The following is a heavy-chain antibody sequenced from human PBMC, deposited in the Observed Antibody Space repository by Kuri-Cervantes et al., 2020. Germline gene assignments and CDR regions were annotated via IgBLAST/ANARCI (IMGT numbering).Heavy chain of an antibody. J-gene: IGHJ6*02. CDR1: GYTFTSYD. CDR2: MNPNSGNT. CDR3: ARDPRFFYGMDV. Sequence: ASVKVSCKASGYTFTSYDINWVRQATGQGLEWMGWMNPNSGNTGYAQKFQGRVTMTRDTSISTAYMELSRLRSDDTAVYYCARDPRFFYGMDVWGQGTTVTVSS. V-gene: IGHV1-8*01. D-gene: IGHD3-10*01.